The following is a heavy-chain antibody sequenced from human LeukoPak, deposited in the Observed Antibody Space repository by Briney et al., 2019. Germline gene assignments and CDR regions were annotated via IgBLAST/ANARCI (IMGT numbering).Heavy chain of an antibody. CDR1: GYTFTGYY. Sequence: ASVKVSCKASGYTFTGYYMHWVRQAPGQGLEWMGWINPNSGGTNYAQKFQGRVTMTRDTSISTAYMELSRLRSDDTAVYYCASENCSSTSCYGWFAPWGQGTLVTVSS. CDR3: ASENCSSTSCYGWFAP. CDR2: INPNSGGT. J-gene: IGHJ5*02. V-gene: IGHV1-2*02. D-gene: IGHD2-2*01.